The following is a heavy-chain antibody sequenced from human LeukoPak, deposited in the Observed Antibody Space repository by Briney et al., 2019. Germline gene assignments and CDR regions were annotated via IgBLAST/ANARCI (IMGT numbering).Heavy chain of an antibody. D-gene: IGHD3-10*01. CDR2: ISGGGDVT. J-gene: IGHJ4*02. CDR1: GFTFSNYA. Sequence: GGSLRLSCAASGFTFSNYAMRWVRQAPGKGLEWVSTISGGGDVTYYADSVKGRFTISRDNSKNTLYLQMNSLRVEDTAFYYCARDSSMLRGPLVIYYFDFWGQGTLVTVSS. CDR3: ARDSSMLRGPLVIYYFDF. V-gene: IGHV3-23*01.